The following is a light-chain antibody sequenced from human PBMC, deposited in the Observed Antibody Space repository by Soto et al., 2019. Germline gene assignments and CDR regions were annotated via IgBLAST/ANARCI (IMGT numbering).Light chain of an antibody. Sequence: EIVLTQSPGTLSLSPGERATLACRASQSVSSRYLAGYQQKPGQAPRLLIYGASSRATGIPDRFSGSGSGTDFTLTISRLEPEDFAVYYCQQYGGSFRVFGPGTKVDIK. CDR1: QSVSSRY. V-gene: IGKV3-20*01. CDR2: GAS. J-gene: IGKJ3*01. CDR3: QQYGGSFRV.